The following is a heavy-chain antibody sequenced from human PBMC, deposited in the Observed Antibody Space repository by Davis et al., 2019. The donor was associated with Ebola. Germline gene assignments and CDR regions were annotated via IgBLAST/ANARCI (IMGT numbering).Heavy chain of an antibody. D-gene: IGHD1-7*01. J-gene: IGHJ6*02. CDR2: IYWDDDK. CDR1: GFSLSTRGVG. V-gene: IGHV2-5*02. Sequence: SGPTLVKPTPTLTLTCTFSGFSLSTRGVGVGWIRPPPGKALEWLALIYWDDDKRYSPSLKTRLTITKDTSKNQVVLTMTNMDPVDTATHYCAHRRITETTDYGMDVWGQGTTVTVSS. CDR3: AHRRITETTDYGMDV.